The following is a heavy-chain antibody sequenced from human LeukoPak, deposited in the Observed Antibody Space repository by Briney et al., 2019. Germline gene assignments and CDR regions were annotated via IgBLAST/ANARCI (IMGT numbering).Heavy chain of an antibody. CDR2: ISGGGDTT. J-gene: IGHJ4*02. CDR3: ASDRSFGVFDLFDF. V-gene: IGHV3-23*01. Sequence: GGSLRLSCAASGFTFGGNAMSWVCQVPGKGLEWVSYISGGGDTTHYADSVKGRFTISRDNSKNTLYLQMNYVRAEDTAVYYCASDRSFGVFDLFDFCGQGTLVTVSS. D-gene: IGHD3-3*01. CDR1: GFTFGGNA.